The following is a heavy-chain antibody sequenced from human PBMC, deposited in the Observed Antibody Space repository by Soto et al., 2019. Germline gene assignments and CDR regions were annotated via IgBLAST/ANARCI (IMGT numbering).Heavy chain of an antibody. D-gene: IGHD3-10*01. Sequence: GGSLRLSCAASGFTFSSYAMSWVRQAPGKGLEWVSAIRGSGGSTYYADSVKGRFTISRDNSKNTLYLQMNSLRDEDTAVYYCAKAGPYGSGSYDYWGQGTLVTVSS. V-gene: IGHV3-23*01. CDR3: AKAGPYGSGSYDY. CDR1: GFTFSSYA. J-gene: IGHJ4*02. CDR2: IRGSGGST.